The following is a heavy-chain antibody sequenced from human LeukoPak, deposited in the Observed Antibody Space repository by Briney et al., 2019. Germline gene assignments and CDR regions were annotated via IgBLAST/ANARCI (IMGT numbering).Heavy chain of an antibody. CDR1: GFTFDDYA. Sequence: GRSLRLSCAGSGFTFDDYAMHWARQTPGKGLEWVSGISWNSGNIAYADFVGGRFTISRDNAKNSLSLQMNSLSDEDTAVYYCAKDAYGGATFFYYMDVWGKGTTVTVS. CDR2: ISWNSGNI. V-gene: IGHV3-9*01. D-gene: IGHD2/OR15-2a*01. CDR3: AKDAYGGATFFYYMDV. J-gene: IGHJ6*03.